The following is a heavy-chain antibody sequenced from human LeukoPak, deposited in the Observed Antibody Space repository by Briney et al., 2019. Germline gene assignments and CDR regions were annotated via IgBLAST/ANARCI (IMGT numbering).Heavy chain of an antibody. D-gene: IGHD2/OR15-2a*01. CDR1: GFVFRNYF. V-gene: IGHV3-7*01. Sequence: PGGSLRLSCAASGFVFRNYFMSWIRQAPGKGLEWVASIKNDGSEKYYVDSVRGRYTISRDNTKNSLYLQMSSLRAEDTAVYYCVSFYETYWGRGTLVTVSS. CDR3: VSFYETY. J-gene: IGHJ4*02. CDR2: IKNDGSEK.